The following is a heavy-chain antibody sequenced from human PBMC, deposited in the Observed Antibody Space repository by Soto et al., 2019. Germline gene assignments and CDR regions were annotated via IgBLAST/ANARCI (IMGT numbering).Heavy chain of an antibody. CDR2: INAGNGNT. CDR1: GYTFTSYA. Sequence: ASVKVSCKASGYTFTSYAMHWVRQAPGQRLERMGWINAGNGNTKYSQKFQGRVTITRDTSASTAYMELSSPRSEDTAVYYCARDPATQLWLSLDPWGQGNLVTVSS. D-gene: IGHD5-18*01. V-gene: IGHV1-3*01. CDR3: ARDPATQLWLSLDP. J-gene: IGHJ5*02.